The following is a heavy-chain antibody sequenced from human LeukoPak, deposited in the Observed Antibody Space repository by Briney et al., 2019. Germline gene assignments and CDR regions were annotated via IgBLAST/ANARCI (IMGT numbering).Heavy chain of an antibody. CDR1: GGSISSGGYY. CDR2: IYYSGST. Sequence: PSETLSLTCTVSGGSISSGGYYWSWLRQHPGKGLEWIGYIYYSGSTYYNPSLKSRVTISVDTSKNQFSLKLSSVTAADTAVYYCAGVLRYFGLDYWGQGTLVTVSS. D-gene: IGHD3-9*01. J-gene: IGHJ4*02. V-gene: IGHV4-31*03. CDR3: AGVLRYFGLDY.